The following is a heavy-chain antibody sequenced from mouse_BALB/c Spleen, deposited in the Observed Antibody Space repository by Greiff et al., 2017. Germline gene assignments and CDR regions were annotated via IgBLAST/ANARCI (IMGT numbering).Heavy chain of an antibody. V-gene: IGHV1S137*01. CDR1: GYTFTDYA. CDR3: AREEGGHYGNYGGFAY. J-gene: IGHJ3*01. D-gene: IGHD2-1*01. CDR2: ISTYYGDA. Sequence: QVQLQQSGAELVRPGVSVKISCKGSGYTFTDYAMHWVKQSHAKSLEWIGVISTYYGDASYNQKFKGKATMTVDKSSSTAYMELARLTSEDSAIYYCAREEGGHYGNYGGFAYWGQGTLVTVSA.